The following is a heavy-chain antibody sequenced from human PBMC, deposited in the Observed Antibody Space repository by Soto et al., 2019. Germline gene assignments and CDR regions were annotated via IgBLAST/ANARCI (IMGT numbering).Heavy chain of an antibody. CDR3: ARGDSPYVWFNEF. J-gene: IGHJ1*01. Sequence: QEQLVQSGAEVKKPGSSVKVSCKDSGGLFSSYAISWVRQAPGQGLEWMGGIIPVFGTPFYAQKFQGRVTITADESTNTAYMELSRLRSEDTAMYYCARGDSPYVWFNEFWGQGSLVTVSS. D-gene: IGHD3-16*01. V-gene: IGHV1-69*01. CDR2: IIPVFGTP. CDR1: GGLFSSYA.